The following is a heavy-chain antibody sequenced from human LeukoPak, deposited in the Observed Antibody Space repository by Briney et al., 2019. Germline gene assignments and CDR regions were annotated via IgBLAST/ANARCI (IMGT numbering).Heavy chain of an antibody. J-gene: IGHJ4*02. CDR1: GFPFSRYW. CDR3: ARAKRSGFDY. Sequence: GGSLRLSCAASGFPFSRYWLSWVRQAPGKGLEWVANIKQDGSEKYYVGSVKGRFTISRDNAKNSLYLQMNSLRVEDTAVYYCARAKRSGFDYWGQGTLVTVSS. CDR2: IKQDGSEK. V-gene: IGHV3-7*05.